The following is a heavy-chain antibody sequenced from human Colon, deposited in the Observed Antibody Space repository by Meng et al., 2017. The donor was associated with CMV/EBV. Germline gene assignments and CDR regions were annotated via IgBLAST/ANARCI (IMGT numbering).Heavy chain of an antibody. V-gene: IGHV3-23*01. D-gene: IGHD2-21*02. CDR1: GFPFSSYG. CDR3: TKGATFGVTAPDY. CDR2: IRDSDGVA. Sequence: GGSLRLSCAASGFPFSSYGMSWVRQAPGKGLEWISRIRDSDGVASYADSVRGRFTISRDISQNTLYLQMNSLKVEDTAVYYCTKGATFGVTAPDYWGQGTLVTVSS. J-gene: IGHJ4*02.